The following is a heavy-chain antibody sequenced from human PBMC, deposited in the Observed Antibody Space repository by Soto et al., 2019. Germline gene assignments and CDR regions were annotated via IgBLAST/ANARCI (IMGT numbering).Heavy chain of an antibody. CDR1: GFTFSTYG. CDR2: ISYDGYLK. CDR3: VRTACVINNCSYRGVR. Sequence: QVQLVESGGGVVQPGRSLRLSCAASGFTFSTYGMQWVRQAPGKGLEWVAVISYDGYLKYYVDAVKGRFTVARDNSKNTLFLEMNSLRVEDTAVYYCVRTACVINNCSYRGVRWGQGTLVTV. D-gene: IGHD1-20*01. J-gene: IGHJ4*02. V-gene: IGHV3-30*03.